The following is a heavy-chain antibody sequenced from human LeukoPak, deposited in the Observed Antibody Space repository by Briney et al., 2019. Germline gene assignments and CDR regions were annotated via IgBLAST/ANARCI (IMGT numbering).Heavy chain of an antibody. CDR2: IYYSGST. Sequence: SGTLSLTCTVSGGSISSGGYYWSWIRQHPGKGLEWIGYIYYSGSTYYNPSLKSRVTISVDTSKNQFSLKLSSVTAADTAVYYCARDRGSGGHFDYWGQGTLVTVSS. V-gene: IGHV4-31*03. CDR1: GGSISSGGYY. D-gene: IGHD3-16*01. J-gene: IGHJ4*02. CDR3: ARDRGSGGHFDY.